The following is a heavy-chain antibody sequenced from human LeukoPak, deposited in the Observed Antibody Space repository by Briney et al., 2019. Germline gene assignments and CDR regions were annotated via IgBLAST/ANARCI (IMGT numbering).Heavy chain of an antibody. CDR1: GGSISSGGYS. J-gene: IGHJ5*02. D-gene: IGHD3-22*01. CDR3: ARFYHNYYDSSGYLFDP. CDR2: IYHSGST. Sequence: SQTLSLTCAVSGGSISSGGYSWSWIRQPPGKGLEWIGYIYHSGSTYYNPSLKSRVTISVDTSKNQFSLKLSSVTAADTAVYYCARFYHNYYDSSGYLFDPWGQGTLVTVSS. V-gene: IGHV4-30-2*02.